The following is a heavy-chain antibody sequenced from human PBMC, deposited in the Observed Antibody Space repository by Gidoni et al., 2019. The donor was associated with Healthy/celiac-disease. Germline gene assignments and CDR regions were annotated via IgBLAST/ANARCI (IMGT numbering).Heavy chain of an antibody. Sequence: QVQLQQWGAGLLKPSETLSLTCAVYGGSFSGYYWSWIRQPPGKGLEWIGEINHSGSTNYNPSLKSRVTISVDTSKNQFSLKLSSVTAADTAVYYCARSLGGSDAFDIWGQGTMVTVSS. D-gene: IGHD3-16*01. V-gene: IGHV4-34*01. CDR2: INHSGST. CDR3: ARSLGGSDAFDI. J-gene: IGHJ3*02. CDR1: GGSFSGYY.